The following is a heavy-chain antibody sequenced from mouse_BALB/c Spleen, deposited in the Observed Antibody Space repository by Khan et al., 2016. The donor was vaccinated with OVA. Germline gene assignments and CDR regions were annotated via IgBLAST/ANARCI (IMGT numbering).Heavy chain of an antibody. V-gene: IGHV1-18*01. Sequence: VRLQQSGPELVKPGASVKISCKASGYIFSDYTIDWVKQSHGKSLEWIGDINPTNGDTFYNQKFKGKATLTVDKSSSTAFMELRSLTSEDTAVYYCARTGYGSLGYWGQGTTLTVSS. D-gene: IGHD1-1*01. CDR3: ARTGYGSLGY. CDR2: INPTNGDT. J-gene: IGHJ2*01. CDR1: GYIFSDYT.